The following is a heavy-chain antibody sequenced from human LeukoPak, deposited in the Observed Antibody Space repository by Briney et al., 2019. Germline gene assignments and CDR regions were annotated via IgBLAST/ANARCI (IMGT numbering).Heavy chain of an antibody. CDR1: GFTVSSNY. CDR3: ARDRIVGATLYYYYYMDV. V-gene: IGHV3-53*01. D-gene: IGHD1-26*01. CDR2: IYSGGST. Sequence: GGSLRLSCAASGFTVSSNYMSWVRQAPGKGLEWVSVIYSGGSTYYADSVKGRFTISRDNSKNTLYLQMNSLRAEDTAVYYCARDRIVGATLYYYYYMDVWGKGTTVTVSS. J-gene: IGHJ6*03.